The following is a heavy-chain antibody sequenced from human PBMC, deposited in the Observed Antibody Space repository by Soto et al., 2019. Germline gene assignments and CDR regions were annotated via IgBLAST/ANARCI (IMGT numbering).Heavy chain of an antibody. Sequence: QTLSLTCAISGDSVSSNSAAWDWIRQSPSRGLELLGRTYYRSKWYNDYGVSVKSRITITTDTSDNQFSLHLSSVTPEDTAVYYCARHALYNRTYHPFDHWGQGTPVTVSS. CDR1: GDSVSSNSAA. CDR3: ARHALYNRTYHPFDH. V-gene: IGHV6-1*01. CDR2: TYYRSKWYN. J-gene: IGHJ4*02. D-gene: IGHD1-7*01.